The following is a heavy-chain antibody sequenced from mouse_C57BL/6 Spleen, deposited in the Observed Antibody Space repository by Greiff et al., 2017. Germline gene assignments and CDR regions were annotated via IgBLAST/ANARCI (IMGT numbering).Heavy chain of an antibody. V-gene: IGHV1-52*01. Sequence: QVQLQQPGAELVRPGSSVKLSCKASGYTFTSYWMHWVKQRPIQGLEWIGNIDPSDSETHYNQKFKDKATLTVDKSSSTAYMQLSSLTSEDSAVYYCARQRLRDYYAMDSWGQEAPDTVSS. CDR3: ARQRLRDYYAMDS. CDR2: IDPSDSET. CDR1: GYTFTSYW. D-gene: IGHD1-1*01. J-gene: IGHJ4*01.